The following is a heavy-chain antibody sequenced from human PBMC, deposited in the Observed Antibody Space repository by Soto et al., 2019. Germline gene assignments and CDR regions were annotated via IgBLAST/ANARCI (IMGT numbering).Heavy chain of an antibody. J-gene: IGHJ3*02. CDR2: ISSSSSYI. V-gene: IGHV3-21*01. CDR1: GFTFSSYS. D-gene: IGHD3-3*01. CDR3: AAAYYDCWSGIHGAFDI. Sequence: SLRLSCAASGFTFSSYSMNWVRQAPGKGLEWVSSISSSSSYIYYADSVKGRFTISRDNAKNSLYLQMNSLRAEDTAVYYCAAAYYDCWSGIHGAFDIWGQGTMVTVSS.